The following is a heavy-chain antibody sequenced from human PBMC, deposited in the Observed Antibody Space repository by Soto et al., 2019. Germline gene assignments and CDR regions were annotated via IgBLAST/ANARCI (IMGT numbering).Heavy chain of an antibody. V-gene: IGHV1-69*06. J-gene: IGHJ6*02. Sequence: SVKVSCKASGGTFSSYAISWVRQAPGQGLEWMGGIIPIFGTANCAQKFQGRVTITADKSTSTAYMELSSLRSEDTAVYYCARDRDGGYYYGMDVWGQGTTVTVS. CDR1: GGTFSSYA. CDR3: ARDRDGGYYYGMDV. D-gene: IGHD4-17*01. CDR2: IIPIFGTA.